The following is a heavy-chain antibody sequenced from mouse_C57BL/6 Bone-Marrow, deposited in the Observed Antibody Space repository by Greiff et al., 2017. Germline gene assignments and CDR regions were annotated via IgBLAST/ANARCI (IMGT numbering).Heavy chain of an antibody. V-gene: IGHV1-19*01. D-gene: IGHD1-1*01. CDR3: ARTYYYGSSYLFDY. Sequence: EVQLQQSGPVLVKPGASVKMSCKASGYTFTDYYMNWVKQSHGKSLEWIGVINPYNGGTSYNQKLKGKATLTVDKSSSTAYMELNSLTSEDSAVYYCARTYYYGSSYLFDYWGQGTTLTVSS. CDR2: INPYNGGT. J-gene: IGHJ2*01. CDR1: GYTFTDYY.